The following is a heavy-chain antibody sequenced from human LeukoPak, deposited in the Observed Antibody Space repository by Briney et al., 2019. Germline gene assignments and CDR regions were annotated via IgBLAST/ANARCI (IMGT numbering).Heavy chain of an antibody. D-gene: IGHD6-13*01. CDR1: GGSISSYY. J-gene: IGHJ5*02. Sequence: PSETLSLTCTVSGGSISSYYWSWIRQPAGKGLEGIGRIYTSGSTNYNPSLKSRVTMSVDTSKNQFSLKLSSVTAADTAVYYCARDPHQQLCLGFDRWGQGTLVTVSS. V-gene: IGHV4-4*07. CDR3: ARDPHQQLCLGFDR. CDR2: IYTSGST.